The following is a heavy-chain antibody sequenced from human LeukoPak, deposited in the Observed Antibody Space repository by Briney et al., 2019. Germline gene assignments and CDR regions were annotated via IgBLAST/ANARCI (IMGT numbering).Heavy chain of an antibody. Sequence: ASVKVSCKASGYTFTSYAMNWVRQAPGQGLEWMGWMNPNSGNTGYAQKFQGRVTMTRNTSISTAYMELSSLRSEDTAVYYCARSPMTTVTTGLDYWGQGTLVTVSS. CDR2: MNPNSGNT. CDR3: ARSPMTTVTTGLDY. D-gene: IGHD4-17*01. J-gene: IGHJ4*02. CDR1: GYTFTSYA. V-gene: IGHV1-8*02.